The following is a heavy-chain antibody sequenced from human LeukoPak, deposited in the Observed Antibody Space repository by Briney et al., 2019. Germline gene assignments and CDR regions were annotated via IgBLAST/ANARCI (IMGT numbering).Heavy chain of an antibody. J-gene: IGHJ4*02. V-gene: IGHV3-21*01. D-gene: IGHD3-16*01. CDR1: GFTFSRYS. CDR3: MSYAGRSDDY. Sequence: TGGSLRLSCAASGFTFSRYSMNWVRQAPGKGLEWVSSISSSSSYRYYADSVKGRFTISRDNAKNPLHLQMNSLRAEDTAVYYCMSYAGRSDDYWGQGTLVTVSS. CDR2: ISSSSSYR.